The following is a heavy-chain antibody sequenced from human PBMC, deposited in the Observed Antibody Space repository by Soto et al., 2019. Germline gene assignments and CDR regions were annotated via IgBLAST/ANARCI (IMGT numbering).Heavy chain of an antibody. V-gene: IGHV3-64*01. CDR2: ISSNGVGT. J-gene: IGHJ6*03. Sequence: EVQLAESGGGFAQPGGSLRLSCAASGFTLSGYAMDWVRQAPGKGLEYVSGISSNGVGTYYANSVQGRFTISRDNSKNTVYLQMGRLRPEDMAVYYCARRARPDFYYMDVWGKGTTVTVS. CDR1: GFTLSGYA. CDR3: ARRARPDFYYMDV. D-gene: IGHD6-6*01.